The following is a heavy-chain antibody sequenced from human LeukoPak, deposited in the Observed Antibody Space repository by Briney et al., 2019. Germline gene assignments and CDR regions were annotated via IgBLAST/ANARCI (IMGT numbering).Heavy chain of an antibody. CDR1: GYTFISYG. D-gene: IGHD1-26*01. V-gene: IGHV1-18*01. CDR2: ISAYNGNT. CDR3: AADTVANSGNYGFDV. Sequence: ASVKVSCKASGYTFISYGISWVRQAPGQGLEWMGWISAYNGNTNYAQKLQGRVTMTTDTSTSTAYMELRSLRFDDTAVYFCAADTVANSGNYGFDVWGQGTTVTVSS. J-gene: IGHJ6*02.